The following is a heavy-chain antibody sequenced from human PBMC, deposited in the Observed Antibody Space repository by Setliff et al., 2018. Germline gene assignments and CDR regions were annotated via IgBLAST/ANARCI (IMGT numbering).Heavy chain of an antibody. J-gene: IGHJ4*02. Sequence: PGGSLRLSCAASGFTFSSLWMSWVRQAPGRGLEWVANINQDGSAKYYVDSVRGRFTISRDNAKNSVFLQMNSLRADDTAVYYCARLGITMVKGVIPDYWGQGILVTVSS. CDR3: ARLGITMVKGVIPDY. D-gene: IGHD3-10*01. CDR2: INQDGSAK. CDR1: GFTFSSLW. V-gene: IGHV3-7*01.